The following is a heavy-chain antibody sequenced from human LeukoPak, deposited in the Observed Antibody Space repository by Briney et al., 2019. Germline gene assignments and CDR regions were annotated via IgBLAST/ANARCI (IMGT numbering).Heavy chain of an antibody. V-gene: IGHV4-39*01. Sequence: KPSETLSLTCTVSGGSISSSSYYWGWFRRPRGKGLEWIGSIYYSGSTYYNPSLKSRVTISVDTSKNQFSLKLSSVTAADTAVYYCATSTIIGSGYADAFDIWGQGTMVTVSS. D-gene: IGHD3-22*01. CDR1: GGSISSSSYY. CDR2: IYYSGST. J-gene: IGHJ3*02. CDR3: ATSTIIGSGYADAFDI.